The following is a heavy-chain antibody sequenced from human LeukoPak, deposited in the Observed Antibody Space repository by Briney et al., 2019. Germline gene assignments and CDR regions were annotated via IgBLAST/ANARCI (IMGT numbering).Heavy chain of an antibody. J-gene: IGHJ3*02. CDR2: ISSSSSYI. D-gene: IGHD3-22*01. CDR1: GFTFSSYS. Sequence: PGGSLRLSCAASGFTFSSYSMNWVRQAPGKGLEWVSSISSSSSYIYYADSVKGRFTISRDNAKNSLYLQMNSLRAKDTAVYYCARDGKYYYDSSGYYIDAFDIWGQGTMVTVSS. CDR3: ARDGKYYYDSSGYYIDAFDI. V-gene: IGHV3-21*01.